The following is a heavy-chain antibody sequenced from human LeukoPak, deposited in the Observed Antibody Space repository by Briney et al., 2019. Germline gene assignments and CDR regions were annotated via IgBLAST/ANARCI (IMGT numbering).Heavy chain of an antibody. V-gene: IGHV3-7*01. Sequence: PGGSLRLSCTASGFSFSGSWMSWVRQLPGKGLEWLADMNPEGSTIGYVDSVKGRFTISRNNAKNSVYLQMDGLRAEDTAVYYCARGPLNGALDIWGQGTLVTVSS. CDR1: GFSFSGSW. CDR3: ARGPLNGALDI. J-gene: IGHJ3*02. CDR2: MNPEGSTI.